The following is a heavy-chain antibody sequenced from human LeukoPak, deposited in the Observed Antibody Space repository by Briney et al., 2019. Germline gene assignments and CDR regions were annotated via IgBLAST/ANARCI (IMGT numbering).Heavy chain of an antibody. D-gene: IGHD5-18*01. CDR2: VYYSGIT. CDR3: ARGRGYSYAFDP. J-gene: IGHJ5*02. V-gene: IGHV4-39*07. CDR1: GDSITSSPYY. Sequence: SETLSLTCTVSGDSITSSPYYWGWIRQPPGKGLEWIGSVYYSGITYYNPSLKSRVTVSLDTSKTQFSLKLSSVTAADTAVYYCARGRGYSYAFDPWGQGTLVTVSS.